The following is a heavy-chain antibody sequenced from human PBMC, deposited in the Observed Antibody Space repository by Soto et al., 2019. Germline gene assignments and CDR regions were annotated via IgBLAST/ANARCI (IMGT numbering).Heavy chain of an antibody. CDR1: GFTFSSYG. CDR3: ARVFDTSYFDS. D-gene: IGHD3-9*01. CDR2: IWSDGNNK. J-gene: IGHJ4*02. V-gene: IGHV3-33*01. Sequence: GGSLRLSCAASGFTFSSYGMHWVRQAPGKGLEWVAVIWSDGNNKYYADSVKGRFTISRDNSKKTLYLQMNSLRAEDTAVYYCARVFDTSYFDSWGQGNMVTVSP.